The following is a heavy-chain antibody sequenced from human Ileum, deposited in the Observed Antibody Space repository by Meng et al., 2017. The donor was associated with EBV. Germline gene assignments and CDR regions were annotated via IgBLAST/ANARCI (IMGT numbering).Heavy chain of an antibody. Sequence: EVRLVGSGGGLVKPGGSLRLSCTASGFTLSAYTMNWVRQAPGKGLEWVSSISGSSTYLYYAESLKGRFTISRDNAKNSLYLQMTSLRAEDTAVYYCTRGINNDFWGQGTLVTVSS. J-gene: IGHJ4*02. CDR3: TRGINNDF. D-gene: IGHD2-21*01. CDR2: ISGSSTYL. CDR1: GFTLSAYT. V-gene: IGHV3-21*01.